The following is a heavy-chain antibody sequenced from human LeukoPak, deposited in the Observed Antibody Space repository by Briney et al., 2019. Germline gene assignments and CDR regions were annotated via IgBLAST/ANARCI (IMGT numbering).Heavy chain of an antibody. CDR2: IYHSGTTYSGST. Sequence: SETLSLTCYVSGASMSNYYWVWIRQPPGKGLEWIGSIYHSGTTYSGSTYYNPSLKSRVTISLDTSKNQFSLKVGSMTAADTAVYYCARGHRLPYWYFDLWGRGTPVTVSS. D-gene: IGHD5-18*01. CDR1: GASMSNYY. J-gene: IGHJ2*01. V-gene: IGHV4-39*07. CDR3: ARGHRLPYWYFDL.